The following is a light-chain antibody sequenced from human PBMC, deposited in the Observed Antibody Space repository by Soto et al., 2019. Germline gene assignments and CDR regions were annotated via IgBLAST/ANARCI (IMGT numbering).Light chain of an antibody. Sequence: EIVLTQSPGTLSLSPGERATLSCRASQSVSSSYLAWYQQKPGQAPRLLIYGASSRATGIPDRFSGSGSGTAFTLPISRLEPEDFAVYYCQQYGSSPAFGQGTKLEIK. V-gene: IGKV3-20*01. CDR3: QQYGSSPA. J-gene: IGKJ2*01. CDR1: QSVSSSY. CDR2: GAS.